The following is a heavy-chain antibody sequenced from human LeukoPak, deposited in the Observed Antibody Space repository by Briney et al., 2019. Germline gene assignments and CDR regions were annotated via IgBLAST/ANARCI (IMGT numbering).Heavy chain of an antibody. CDR1: GFTFSSYA. V-gene: IGHV3-23*01. D-gene: IGHD2-2*01. J-gene: IGHJ4*02. CDR2: ISGSGGST. CDR3: EGSTSWYYFDY. Sequence: GGSLRLSCAASGFTFSSYAMSWVRQAPGKGLEWVSAISGSGGSTYHADSVKGRFTISRDNSKNTLYLQMNSLRAEDTAVYYCEGSTSWYYFDYWGQGTLVTVSS.